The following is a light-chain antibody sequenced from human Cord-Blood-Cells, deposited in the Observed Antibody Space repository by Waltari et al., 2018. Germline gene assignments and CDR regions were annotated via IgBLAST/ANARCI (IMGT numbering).Light chain of an antibody. Sequence: QSVLPQPPSVSGAPGQRVTISCTWSSSNIGAGYDVPWYQQLPGTAPKLLIYGNSNRPSGVPDRFSGSKSGTSASLAITGLQAEDEADYYCQSYDSSLSGSVFGGGTKLTVL. J-gene: IGLJ3*02. V-gene: IGLV1-40*01. CDR1: SSNIGAGYD. CDR3: QSYDSSLSGSV. CDR2: GNS.